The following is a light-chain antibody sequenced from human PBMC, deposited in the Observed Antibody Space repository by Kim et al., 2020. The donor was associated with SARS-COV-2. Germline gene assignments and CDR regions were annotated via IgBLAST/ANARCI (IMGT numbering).Light chain of an antibody. V-gene: IGKV3-15*01. CDR1: QSVSSN. CDR2: GAS. CDR3: QQYNNSPYT. J-gene: IGKJ2*01. Sequence: EIVMTQSPATLSVSPGERATLSCRASQSVSSNLAWYQQKPGQAPRLLIYGASTRATGIPARFSGSGSGTEFTLTISSLQSEDFAVYYWQQYNNSPYTFGRGTKREI.